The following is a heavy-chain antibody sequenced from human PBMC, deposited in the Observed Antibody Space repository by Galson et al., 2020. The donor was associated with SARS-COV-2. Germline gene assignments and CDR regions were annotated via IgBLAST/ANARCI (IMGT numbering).Heavy chain of an antibody. J-gene: IGHJ4*02. CDR3: ARGRRTRGYGEVDY. D-gene: IGHD3-16*01. Sequence: SETLSLTCTVSGGSISSADYYWTWIRQPPGKGLEWIGYIYHTGSTYYNPSLKSRITISVDTSKNQFSLKVNSVTAADTAVYYCARGRRTRGYGEVDYWGQGTLVTV. V-gene: IGHV4-30-4*08. CDR2: IYHTGST. CDR1: GGSISSADYY.